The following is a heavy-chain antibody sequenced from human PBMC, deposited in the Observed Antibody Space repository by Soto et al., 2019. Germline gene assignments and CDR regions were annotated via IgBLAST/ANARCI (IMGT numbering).Heavy chain of an antibody. CDR2: IRSKANSYAT. CDR3: TRQESSGSGRFDP. V-gene: IGHV3-73*01. Sequence: GGSLRLSCAASGFTFSGSAMHWVRQASGKGLEWVGRIRSKANSYATAYAASVKGRFTISRDDSKNTAYLQMNSLKTEDTAVYYCTRQESSGSGRFDPWGQGTLVTVSS. J-gene: IGHJ5*02. D-gene: IGHD3-22*01. CDR1: GFTFSGSA.